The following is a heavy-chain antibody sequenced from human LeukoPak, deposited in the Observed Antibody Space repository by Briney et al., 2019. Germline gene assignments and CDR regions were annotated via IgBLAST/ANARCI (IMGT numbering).Heavy chain of an antibody. Sequence: GGSLRLSCAASGFTFSNYWMTWVRQAPGKGLAWVANIKQDGSEEYYVYSVKGRFTISRDNAKNSLYLQMNSLRAEDTAVYYCAGDEYSSGWYYGMDVWGQGTTVTVSS. J-gene: IGHJ6*02. CDR1: GFTFSNYW. V-gene: IGHV3-7*01. CDR2: IKQDGSEE. D-gene: IGHD6-19*01. CDR3: AGDEYSSGWYYGMDV.